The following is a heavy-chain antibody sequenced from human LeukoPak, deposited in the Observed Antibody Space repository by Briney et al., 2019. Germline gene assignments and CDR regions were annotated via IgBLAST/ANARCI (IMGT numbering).Heavy chain of an antibody. J-gene: IGHJ4*02. V-gene: IGHV1-8*01. D-gene: IGHD3-16*01. CDR2: MNPNSGNT. Sequence: ASVKVSCKASGHTFTSYDINWVRQATGQGLEWMGWMNPNSGNTGYAQKFQGRVTMTRNTSISTAYMELSSLRSEDTAVYYCARSSLKGGSFDYWGQGTLVTVSS. CDR3: ARSSLKGGSFDY. CDR1: GHTFTSYD.